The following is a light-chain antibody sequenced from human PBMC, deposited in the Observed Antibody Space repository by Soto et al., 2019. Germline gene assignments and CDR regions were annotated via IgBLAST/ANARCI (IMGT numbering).Light chain of an antibody. CDR3: CSYAGSSFYV. CDR2: EGT. V-gene: IGLV2-23*01. J-gene: IGLJ1*01. CDR1: SSDVGNYNL. Sequence: QSVLTQPASVSGSPGQSITISCTGTSSDVGNYNLVSWYQQHPGKAPKLMIYEGTKRPSGVSNRFSGSKSGNTASLTISGLQAEDEADHYCCSYAGSSFYVFGTGTKVTVL.